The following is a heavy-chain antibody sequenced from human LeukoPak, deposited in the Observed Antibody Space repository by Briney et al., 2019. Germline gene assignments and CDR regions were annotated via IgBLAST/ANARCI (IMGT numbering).Heavy chain of an antibody. CDR2: IYYSGSP. CDR1: GGSINSGAYY. CDR3: AREGPPGPAFDI. J-gene: IGHJ3*02. V-gene: IGHV4-30-4*02. Sequence: SETLSLTCTVSGGSINSGAYYWSWIRQPPGKGLEWIGYIYYSGSPYYNPSLKSRVTISIDTSKNQFSLKLSSVTAADTAVYYCAREGPPGPAFDIWGQGTMVTVSS.